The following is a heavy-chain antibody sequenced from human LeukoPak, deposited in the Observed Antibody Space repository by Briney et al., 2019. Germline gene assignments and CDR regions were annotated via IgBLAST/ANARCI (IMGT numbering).Heavy chain of an antibody. J-gene: IGHJ5*02. CDR3: ARELGYWFDP. CDR1: GGTFSSYA. Sequence: SVKVSCKASGGTFSSYAISWVRQAPGQGLEWMGRIIPIFGTANYAQKFQGRVTITTDESTSTAYMELSSPRSEDTAVYYCARELGYWFDPWGQGTLVTVSS. D-gene: IGHD3-10*01. CDR2: IIPIFGTA. V-gene: IGHV1-69*05.